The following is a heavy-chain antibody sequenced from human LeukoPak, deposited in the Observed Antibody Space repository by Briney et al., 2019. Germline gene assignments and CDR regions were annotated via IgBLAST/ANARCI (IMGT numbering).Heavy chain of an antibody. Sequence: PSETLSLTCTVSNGSTTGYYWSWVRQAPPQGPGGIWVFYYGGMTNYHPSLQSRVTISIDTSNNQFSLKLTSVTAADTAVYFCARHFPPHHSGSYYFDTWSRGTLVTVST. CDR1: NGSTTGYY. V-gene: IGHV4-59*08. J-gene: IGHJ4*02. CDR2: FYYGGMT. CDR3: ARHFPPHHSGSYYFDT. D-gene: IGHD3-10*01.